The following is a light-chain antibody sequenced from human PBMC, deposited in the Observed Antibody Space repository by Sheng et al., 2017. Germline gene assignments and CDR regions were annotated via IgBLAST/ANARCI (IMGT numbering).Light chain of an antibody. Sequence: DIVLTQSPGTLSLSPGEKATLSCRASQSIDLNFLAWYQQKPGQAPRLLIYGATSRATGIPDRFSGSGSGTDFNLTISRLEPEDFAVYYCLQRSNWPPPLTFGGGTKVQIK. V-gene: IGKV3D-20*02. CDR3: LQRSNWPPPLT. CDR2: GAT. CDR1: QSIDLNF. J-gene: IGKJ4*01.